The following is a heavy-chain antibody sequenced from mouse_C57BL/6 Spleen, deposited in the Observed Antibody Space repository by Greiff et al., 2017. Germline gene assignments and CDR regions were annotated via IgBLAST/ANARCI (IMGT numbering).Heavy chain of an antibody. CDR3: ARDGGYIDY. Sequence: EVQLVESGGGLVKPGGSLKLSCAASGFTFSSYAMSWVRQTPEKRLEWVANISDGGSYTNYPDNVKGRFTISRDNAKNNLYLQMSHLKSEDTAMYYCARDGGYIDYWGQGTTLTVSA. V-gene: IGHV5-4*01. J-gene: IGHJ2*01. CDR1: GFTFSSYA. CDR2: ISDGGSYT.